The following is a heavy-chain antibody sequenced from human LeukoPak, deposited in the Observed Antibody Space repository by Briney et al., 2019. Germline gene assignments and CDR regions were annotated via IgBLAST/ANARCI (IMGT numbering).Heavy chain of an antibody. V-gene: IGHV3-23*01. CDR1: GFTFSSYA. CDR3: SKPPGYYYDSSGLDH. D-gene: IGHD3-22*01. Sequence: GGSLRLSCAASGFTFSSYAMSWVRQAPGKGLEWVSAISGSGGSTYYADSVKGRFTISRDNSKNTLYLQMNSLRAEDKAVYYCSKPPGYYYDSSGLDHWGQGTLVTVSS. CDR2: ISGSGGST. J-gene: IGHJ4*02.